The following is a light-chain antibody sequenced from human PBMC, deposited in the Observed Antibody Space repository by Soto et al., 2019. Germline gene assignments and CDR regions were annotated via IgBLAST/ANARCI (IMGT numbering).Light chain of an antibody. V-gene: IGKV1-5*03. Sequence: DIHMTQSPSTLSASVGDRVTITCRASQSISVWLAWYQQKPGKAPNLLIYKTSSLETGVPSRFSGSGSGTEFTLTINSLQPDDFATYYCQQYNDYSWTFGQGTKVE. CDR2: KTS. CDR1: QSISVW. CDR3: QQYNDYSWT. J-gene: IGKJ1*01.